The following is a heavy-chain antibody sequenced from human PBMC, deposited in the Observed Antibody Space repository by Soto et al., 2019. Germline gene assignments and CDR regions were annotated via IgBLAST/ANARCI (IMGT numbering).Heavy chain of an antibody. CDR2: IKQDGSGK. CDR1: GFTFSSYW. CDR3: ARERGIAVAGDYYYYMDV. V-gene: IGHV3-7*01. Sequence: GGSLRLSCAASGFTFSSYWMSWVRQAPGKGLEWVANIKQDGSGKYYVDSVKGRFTISRDNAKNSLYLQMNSLRAEDTAVYYCARERGIAVAGDYYYYMDVWGKGTTVTVSS. D-gene: IGHD6-19*01. J-gene: IGHJ6*03.